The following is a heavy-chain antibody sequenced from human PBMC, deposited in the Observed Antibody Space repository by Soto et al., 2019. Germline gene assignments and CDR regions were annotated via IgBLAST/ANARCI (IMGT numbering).Heavy chain of an antibody. Sequence: GESLKISCKGSGYSFTSYWISWVRQMPGKGLEWMGRIDPSDSYTNYSPSFQGHVTISADKSISTAYLQWSSLKASDTAMYYCARRPLSGHYDYVWGSYRYFPPNLGSYYYYGMDVWGQGTTVTVSS. CDR1: GYSFTSYW. CDR2: IDPSDSYT. V-gene: IGHV5-10-1*01. D-gene: IGHD3-16*02. CDR3: ARRPLSGHYDYVWGSYRYFPPNLGSYYYYGMDV. J-gene: IGHJ6*02.